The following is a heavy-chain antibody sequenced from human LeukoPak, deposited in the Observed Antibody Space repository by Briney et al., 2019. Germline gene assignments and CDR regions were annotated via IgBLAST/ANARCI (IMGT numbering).Heavy chain of an antibody. CDR2: IYYSGST. V-gene: IGHV4-31*03. Sequence: PSQTLSLTCTVSGGSISSCGYYWSWIRQHPGKGLEWIGYIYYSGSTYYNPSLKSRVTISVDTSKNQFSLKLSSVTAADTAVYYCAVGGVVVVTAFDIWGQGTMVTVSS. D-gene: IGHD3-22*01. J-gene: IGHJ3*02. CDR3: AVGGVVVVTAFDI. CDR1: GGSISSCGYY.